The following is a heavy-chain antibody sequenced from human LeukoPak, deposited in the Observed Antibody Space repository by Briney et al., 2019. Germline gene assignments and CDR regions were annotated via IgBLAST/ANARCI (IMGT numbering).Heavy chain of an antibody. D-gene: IGHD2-2*01. CDR3: ARHARCSSTTCPMPSFDY. CDR1: GGSISSSSYY. CDR2: MYFGGST. Sequence: SETLSLTCSVSGGSISSSSYYWGWIRQPLGKGLEWIGSMYFGGSTYYNPSLKSRLTIPLDTSRNQFSLRLSSVSAADTAVYFCARHARCSSTTCPMPSFDYWGQGTLVTVSS. V-gene: IGHV4-39*01. J-gene: IGHJ4*02.